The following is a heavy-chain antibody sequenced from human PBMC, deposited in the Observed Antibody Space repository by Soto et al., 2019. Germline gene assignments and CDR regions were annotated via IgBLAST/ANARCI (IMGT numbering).Heavy chain of an antibody. CDR2: IRGDGSET. V-gene: IGHV3-7*01. J-gene: IGHJ4*02. D-gene: IGHD2-15*01. CDR1: GINFRSYW. Sequence: PGGSLRLSCAASGINFRSYWMSWVRQAPGKAPEWVANIRGDGSETHYVDSVRGRFTISRENAKNSLYLQMNNLRAEDTAVYYCGRDRVPSGGWNCFFDIGGQGALVTVSS. CDR3: GRDRVPSGGWNCFFDI.